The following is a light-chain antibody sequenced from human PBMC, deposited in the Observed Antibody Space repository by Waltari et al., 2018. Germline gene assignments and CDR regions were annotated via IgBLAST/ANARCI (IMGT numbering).Light chain of an antibody. V-gene: IGKV1-39*01. CDR2: KAS. CDR3: QHGYGTPPYS. J-gene: IGKJ2*03. Sequence: DIQMTQSPSSLSASVGDRVTITCRASENVNNYLNWYQQKPGKAPKLLIYKASTLQSGVPSRFSGSGSGTDYTFTISSLQSEDVATYYCQHGYGTPPYSFGQGTKVEIK. CDR1: ENVNNY.